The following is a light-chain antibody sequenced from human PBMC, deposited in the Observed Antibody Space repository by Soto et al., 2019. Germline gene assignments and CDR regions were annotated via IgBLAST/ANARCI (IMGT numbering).Light chain of an antibody. J-gene: IGKJ4*01. CDR1: QGSRND. CDR3: LQDYNSLT. V-gene: IGKV1-6*01. Sequence: AIQMTQSPSSLSASVGDRVTITCRASQGSRNDLGWYQQKPGKAPKLLIYAVSSLQSGVPSRFSGSGSGTDFTLTISSLQPEDFATYYCLQDYNSLTFGGGTKVEIK. CDR2: AVS.